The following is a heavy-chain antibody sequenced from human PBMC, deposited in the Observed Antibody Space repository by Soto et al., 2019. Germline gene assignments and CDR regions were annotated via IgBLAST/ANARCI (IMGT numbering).Heavy chain of an antibody. D-gene: IGHD1-26*01. J-gene: IGHJ5*02. CDR2: ISAYNGNT. CDR1: GYTFTSYG. Sequence: ASVKVSCKASGYTFTSYGISWVRQDPGQGLEWMGWISAYNGNTNYAQKLQGRVTMTTDTSTSTAYMELRSLRSDDTAVYYCARVAVGATSNWFDPWGQGTLVTVSS. CDR3: ARVAVGATSNWFDP. V-gene: IGHV1-18*01.